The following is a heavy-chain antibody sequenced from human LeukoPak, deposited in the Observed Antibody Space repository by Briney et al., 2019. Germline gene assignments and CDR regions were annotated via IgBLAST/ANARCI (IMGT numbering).Heavy chain of an antibody. CDR3: ARQPYGDFDY. V-gene: IGHV4-39*01. D-gene: IGHD4-17*01. J-gene: IGHJ4*02. CDR1: GGSISSINYY. CDR2: ICYSSST. Sequence: PSETLSLTCTVYGGSISSINYYWGCIRQPPGKGREWIGSICYSSSTYYNPSLKSRVTISVDTPKNQFSLTLSSVTAADTAVYYCARQPYGDFDYWGQGTLVTVSS.